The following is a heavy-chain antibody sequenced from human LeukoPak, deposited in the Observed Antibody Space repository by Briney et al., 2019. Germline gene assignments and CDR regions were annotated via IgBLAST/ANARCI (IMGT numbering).Heavy chain of an antibody. V-gene: IGHV1-8*01. D-gene: IGHD3-16*02. Sequence: ASVKVPCKASGYTFTSYDINWVRQATGQGLEWMGWMNPNSGNTGYAQKFQGRVTMTRNTSLSTAYMELSSLRSEDTAVYYCARIAGANMITFGGVIVNPRDYWGQGTLVTVSS. CDR2: MNPNSGNT. J-gene: IGHJ4*02. CDR1: GYTFTSYD. CDR3: ARIAGANMITFGGVIVNPRDY.